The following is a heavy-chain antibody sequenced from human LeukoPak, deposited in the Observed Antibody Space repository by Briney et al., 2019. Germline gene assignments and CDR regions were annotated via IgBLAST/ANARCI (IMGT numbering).Heavy chain of an antibody. CDR3: VKDLGSGADGPQFDP. CDR2: MIWNSDSR. CDR1: GFKFDDKA. J-gene: IGHJ5*02. D-gene: IGHD2-15*01. V-gene: IGHV3-9*01. Sequence: GGSLRLSCAASGFKFDDKAMHWVRQSPGKGLEWVSSMIWNSDSRGYAESVKGRFTISSDKAKNSLNLQMNSLRPEDTAFYFCVKDLGSGADGPQFDPWGQGTLVTVS.